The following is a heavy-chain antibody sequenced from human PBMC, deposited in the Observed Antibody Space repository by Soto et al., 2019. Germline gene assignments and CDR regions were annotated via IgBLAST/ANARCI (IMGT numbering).Heavy chain of an antibody. Sequence: SVKVSCKASVGTFSSYAISWVRQAPGQGLEWMGGIIPIFGTANYAQKFQGRVTITADESTSTAYMELSSLRSEDTAVYYCARAAVPYYDSSGYFSDWFDPWGQGTLVTV. V-gene: IGHV1-69*13. CDR1: VGTFSSYA. CDR3: ARAAVPYYDSSGYFSDWFDP. CDR2: IIPIFGTA. D-gene: IGHD3-22*01. J-gene: IGHJ5*02.